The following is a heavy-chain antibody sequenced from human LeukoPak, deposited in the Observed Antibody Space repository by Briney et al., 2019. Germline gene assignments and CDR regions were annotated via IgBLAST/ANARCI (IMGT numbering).Heavy chain of an antibody. J-gene: IGHJ3*02. CDR1: GFTFSSYS. CDR2: ISSSSSTI. D-gene: IGHD3-22*01. Sequence: GGSLRLSCAASGFTFSSYSMNWVRQAPGKGLEWVSYISSSSSTIYYADSVKGRFTISRDNAKNSLYLQMNSLRAEDTAVYYCARDHYYDSSGFWADAFDIWGQGTMVTVSS. CDR3: ARDHYYDSSGFWADAFDI. V-gene: IGHV3-48*01.